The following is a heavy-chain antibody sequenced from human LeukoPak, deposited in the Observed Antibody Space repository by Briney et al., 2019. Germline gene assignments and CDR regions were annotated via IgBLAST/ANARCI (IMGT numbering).Heavy chain of an antibody. CDR1: GXSMSRYY. CDR3: ARDKQPGDY. J-gene: IGHJ4*02. CDR2: IFYSGGT. D-gene: IGHD5-18*01. V-gene: IGHV4-59*01. Sequence: SETLSLTCTVSGXSMSRYYGSWIRQPPGKGLEWVGYIFYSGGTHYNPSLKSRVTISVDTSKNQFSLELSSVTAADTAVYYCARDKQPGDYWGQGTLVTVSS.